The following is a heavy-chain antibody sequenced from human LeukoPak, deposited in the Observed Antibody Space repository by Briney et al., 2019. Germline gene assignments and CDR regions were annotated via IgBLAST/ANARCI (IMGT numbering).Heavy chain of an antibody. CDR2: ISGSGGST. J-gene: IGHJ4*02. CDR3: AKPPRPSYYDFWSGYFTAFDY. Sequence: GGSLRLSCAASGFTFSSYAMSWVRQAPGKGLEWVSAISGSGGSTYYADSVKGRFTISRDNSKNTLYLQMNSLRAEDTAVYYCAKPPRPSYYDFWSGYFTAFDYWGQGTLVTVSS. D-gene: IGHD3-3*01. CDR1: GFTFSSYA. V-gene: IGHV3-23*01.